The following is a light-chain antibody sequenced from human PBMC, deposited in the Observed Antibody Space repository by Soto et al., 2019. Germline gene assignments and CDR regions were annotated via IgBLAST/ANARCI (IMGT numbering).Light chain of an antibody. Sequence: VLKQSPGTLSFSPGERATLSCRASQSVSSSYLAWYQQKPGQAPRLLIYGASSRATGIPDRFSGTGSETDFTLTISRLEPEDFAVYYCQQYDNSPITFGQGTRLEIK. J-gene: IGKJ5*01. CDR1: QSVSSSY. CDR2: GAS. V-gene: IGKV3-20*01. CDR3: QQYDNSPIT.